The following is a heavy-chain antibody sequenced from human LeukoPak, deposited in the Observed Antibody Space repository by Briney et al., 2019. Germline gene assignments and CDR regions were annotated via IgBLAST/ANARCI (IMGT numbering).Heavy chain of an antibody. Sequence: PGGSLRLSCTASGFTFGDYAKSWVRQAPGKGLEWVGFIRSKAYGCTTEYAASVKGRFTISRDDSKSIAYLQMNSLKTEDTAVYYCTRTPVGAAGIQSDYWGQGTLVTVSS. CDR1: GFTFGDYA. CDR2: IRSKAYGCTT. CDR3: TRTPVGAAGIQSDY. V-gene: IGHV3-49*04. J-gene: IGHJ4*02. D-gene: IGHD6-13*01.